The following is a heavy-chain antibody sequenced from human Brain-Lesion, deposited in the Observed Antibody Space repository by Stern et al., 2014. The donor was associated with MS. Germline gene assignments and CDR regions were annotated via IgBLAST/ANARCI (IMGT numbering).Heavy chain of an antibody. J-gene: IGHJ4*02. CDR2: IYYIGST. V-gene: IGHV4-30-4*01. Sequence: VQLVESGPGLVKPAQTLSLTCTVSGGSFSSGDYYWVWIRQSPGMGLEWFGNIYYIGSTFSNQFPESVVTTSVDTSKNPFSTVLNSVNAADTAVYYCARAHADDNGYHFFDYWGQGTLVTVSS. CDR3: ARAHADDNGYHFFDY. D-gene: IGHD2-8*01. CDR1: GGSFSSGDYY.